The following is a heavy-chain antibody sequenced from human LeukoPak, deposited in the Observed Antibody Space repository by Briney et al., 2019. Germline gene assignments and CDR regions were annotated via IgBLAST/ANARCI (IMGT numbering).Heavy chain of an antibody. J-gene: IGHJ6*04. Sequence: GGSLRLSCAASGFTFSSYSMNWVRQAPAKGLEWVSSISSSSSYIYYADSVKGLCTISRDNAKNSLYLQMNSLRAEDTAVYYCARDGAPIVVVPAAMSSYSMDVWGKGTTVTVSS. CDR2: ISSSSSYI. CDR3: ARDGAPIVVVPAAMSSYSMDV. CDR1: GFTFSSYS. D-gene: IGHD2-2*01. V-gene: IGHV3-21*01.